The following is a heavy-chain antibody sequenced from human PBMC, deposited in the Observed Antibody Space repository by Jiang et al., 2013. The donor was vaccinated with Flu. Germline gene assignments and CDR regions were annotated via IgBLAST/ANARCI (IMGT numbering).Heavy chain of an antibody. V-gene: IGHV3-15*01. CDR1: GFVFSNAW. D-gene: IGHD2-15*01. J-gene: IGHJ4*02. CDR2: IKSKTDSGTIT. CDR3: TVAATN. Sequence: VQLVESGGGLVTPGGSLRVSCVGSGFVFSNAWMSWVRQAPGKGLEWVGRIKSKTDSGTITEYAAPVKGRFTISRDDSKNTLYLQMNNLKTDDTAVYYCTVAATNWGQGTLVTVSS.